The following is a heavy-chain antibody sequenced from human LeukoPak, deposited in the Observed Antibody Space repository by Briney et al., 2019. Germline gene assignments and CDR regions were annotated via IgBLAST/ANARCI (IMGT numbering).Heavy chain of an antibody. CDR2: IIPILGIA. CDR1: GGTFSSYA. Sequence: GASVKVSCKASGGTFSSYAISWVRQAPGQGLEWMGRIIPILGIANYAQKFQGRVTITADKSTSTAYMELSSLRSEDTAVYYCARAYDIPRQDYFDYWGQGTLVTVSS. J-gene: IGHJ4*02. V-gene: IGHV1-69*04. CDR3: ARAYDIPRQDYFDY. D-gene: IGHD3-9*01.